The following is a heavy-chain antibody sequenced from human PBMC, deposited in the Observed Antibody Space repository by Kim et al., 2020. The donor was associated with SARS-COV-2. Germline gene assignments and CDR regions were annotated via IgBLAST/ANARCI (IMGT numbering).Heavy chain of an antibody. J-gene: IGHJ4*02. Sequence: EYTGSIKSRITITSDTSKNEFSLQLNSVTPDDTAVYYCTRGRSPAAGVFDYWGQGTLVTVSS. CDR3: TRGRSPAAGVFDY. V-gene: IGHV6-1*01. D-gene: IGHD6-25*01.